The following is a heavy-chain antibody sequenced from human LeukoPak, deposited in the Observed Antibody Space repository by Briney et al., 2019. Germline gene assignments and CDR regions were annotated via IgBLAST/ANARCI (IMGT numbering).Heavy chain of an antibody. J-gene: IGHJ4*02. CDR1: GFTFSSYA. Sequence: TGGSLRLSCAASGFTFSSYAMHWVRQAPGKGLEYVSAISSNGGSTYYANSVKGRLTISRDNSKNTLYLQMGSLRAEDMAVYYCARGGAPGIAAAKFNWGQGTLVTVSS. CDR3: ARGGAPGIAAAKFN. V-gene: IGHV3-64*01. D-gene: IGHD6-13*01. CDR2: ISSNGGST.